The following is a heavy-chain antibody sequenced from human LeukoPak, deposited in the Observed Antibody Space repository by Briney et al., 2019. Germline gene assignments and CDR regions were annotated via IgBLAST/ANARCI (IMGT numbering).Heavy chain of an antibody. CDR2: INPSGGST. D-gene: IGHD2-8*02. Sequence: ASVKVSCKASGYTFTSYYMHWVRQAPGQGLEWMGIINPSGGSTSYAQKFQGRVTMTRDMSTSTVYMELSSLRSEDTAVYYCAALCTGDQVCLDYWGQGTLVTVSS. CDR1: GYTFTSYY. J-gene: IGHJ4*02. V-gene: IGHV1-46*01. CDR3: AALCTGDQVCLDY.